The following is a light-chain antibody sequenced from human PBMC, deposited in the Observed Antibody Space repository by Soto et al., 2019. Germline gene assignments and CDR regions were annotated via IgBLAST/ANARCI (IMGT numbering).Light chain of an antibody. V-gene: IGKV2-30*01. CDR1: QSLVFSDGNAY. Sequence: DVVMTQSPLSLPVTLGQPASISCKSSQSLVFSDGNAYLNWFQQRPGQSPRSLIYRASNRDSGVPDRFSGSLLGTDLTLQINGVEADDVGVYYCMKATHWPPTFGRGTRVEIK. CDR2: RAS. CDR3: MKATHWPPT. J-gene: IGKJ1*01.